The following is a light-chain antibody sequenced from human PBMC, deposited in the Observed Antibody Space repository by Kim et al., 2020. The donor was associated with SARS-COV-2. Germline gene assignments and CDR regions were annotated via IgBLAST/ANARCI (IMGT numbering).Light chain of an antibody. CDR2: AAS. Sequence: FLSASVGDRVTITCRASQGISSYLAWYQQKPGKAPKLLIYAASTLQSGVPSRFSGSGSGTEFTLTISSLQPEDFATYYCQQINSYPQLTFGGGTKVDIK. J-gene: IGKJ4*01. CDR1: QGISSY. CDR3: QQINSYPQLT. V-gene: IGKV1-9*01.